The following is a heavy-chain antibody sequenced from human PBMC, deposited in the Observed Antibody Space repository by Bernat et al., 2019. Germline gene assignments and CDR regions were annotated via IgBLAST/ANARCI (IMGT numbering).Heavy chain of an antibody. CDR3: NCGSLPGNYYGMDV. Sequence: EVQLVESGGGLVKPGRSLRLSCTASGFTFGDYAMSWFRQAPGKGLEWIGFIRSKAYGGTTEYAASVKGRFTISRDDSKSIAYLQMNSLKTEDTGVYYCNCGSLPGNYYGMDVWGQGTTVTVSS. V-gene: IGHV3-49*05. J-gene: IGHJ6*02. D-gene: IGHD2-15*01. CDR2: IRSKAYGGTT. CDR1: GFTFGDYA.